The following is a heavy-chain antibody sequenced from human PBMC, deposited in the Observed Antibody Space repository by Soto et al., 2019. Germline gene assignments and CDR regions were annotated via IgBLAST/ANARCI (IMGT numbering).Heavy chain of an antibody. D-gene: IGHD6-13*01. CDR1: GYSFSDYH. J-gene: IGHJ5*02. CDR2: INPKSGGT. V-gene: IGHV1-2*06. Sequence: ASVKVSCKASGYSFSDYHIHWVRQAPGQGLEWLGRINPKSGGTSSAQKFQGRVTMTRDTSISTAYMELSRLRSDDTAVYYCARKASYSSSWLNWFDPWGQGTLVTVSS. CDR3: ARKASYSSSWLNWFDP.